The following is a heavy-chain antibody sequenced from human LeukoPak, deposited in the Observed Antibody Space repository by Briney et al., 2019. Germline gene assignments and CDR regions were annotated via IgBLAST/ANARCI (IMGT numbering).Heavy chain of an antibody. CDR1: GFTVSNYE. CDR3: ARYGQQLVSDY. CDR2: ISSSGSTL. J-gene: IGHJ4*02. V-gene: IGHV3-48*03. Sequence: GGSLRLSCAASGFTVSNYEMYWVRQAPGKGLEWLSYISSSGSTLYYADSVKGRFTISRDNAKSSLYLQMNSLRAEDTAVYYCARYGQQLVSDYWGQGTLLTVSS. D-gene: IGHD6-13*01.